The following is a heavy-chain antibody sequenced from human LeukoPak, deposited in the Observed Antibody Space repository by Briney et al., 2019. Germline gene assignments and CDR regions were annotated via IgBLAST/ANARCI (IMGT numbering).Heavy chain of an antibody. CDR1: GFTFSSYA. CDR2: ISGSGGST. J-gene: IGHJ4*02. Sequence: GGSLRLSCAASGFTFSSYAMSWVRQAPGKGLEWVSAISGSGGSTYYADSVKGRFTISRDNSKNTLYLQMDSLRAEDTAVYYCAKVYGSGIQYYFDYWGQGTLVTVSS. V-gene: IGHV3-23*01. CDR3: AKVYGSGIQYYFDY. D-gene: IGHD3-10*01.